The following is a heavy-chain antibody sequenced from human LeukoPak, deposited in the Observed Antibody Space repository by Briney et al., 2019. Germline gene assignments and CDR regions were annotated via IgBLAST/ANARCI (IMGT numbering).Heavy chain of an antibody. CDR2: IYTSGST. Sequence: SETLSLTCTVSGGSISSYYWSWIRQPAGKGLEWIGRIYTSGSTNYNPSLKSRVTMSVDTSKNQFSLKLSSVTAADTAVYYCARENYDFWSGYYPSGPYYMDVWGKGTTVTVSS. D-gene: IGHD3-3*01. V-gene: IGHV4-4*07. J-gene: IGHJ6*03. CDR3: ARENYDFWSGYYPSGPYYMDV. CDR1: GGSISSYY.